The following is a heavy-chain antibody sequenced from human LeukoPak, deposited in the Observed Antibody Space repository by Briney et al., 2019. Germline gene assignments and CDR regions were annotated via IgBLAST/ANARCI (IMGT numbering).Heavy chain of an antibody. CDR3: TTEEGYYDSSGRANTH. CDR2: ISGSGGST. D-gene: IGHD3-22*01. CDR1: GFTFSSYA. V-gene: IGHV3-23*01. J-gene: IGHJ4*02. Sequence: GGSLRLSCAASGFTFSSYAMSWVRQAPGKGLEWVSAISGSGGSTYYADSVKGRFTISRDNSKNTLYLQMNSLRAEDTAVYYCTTEEGYYDSSGRANTHWGQGTLVTVSS.